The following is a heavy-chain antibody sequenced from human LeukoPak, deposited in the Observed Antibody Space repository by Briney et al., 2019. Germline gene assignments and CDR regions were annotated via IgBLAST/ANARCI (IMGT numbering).Heavy chain of an antibody. V-gene: IGHV7-4-1*02. D-gene: IGHD3-22*01. J-gene: IGHJ5*02. CDR3: ARDYYDSSGYYDEGSFDP. CDR1: GYTFTNYA. Sequence: ASVKVSCKASGYTFTNYAMNRVRQAPGQGLEWMGWINTNTGSPTYAQGFTGRFVFSLDTSVSTAYLQISSLKAEDTAVYYCARDYYDSSGYYDEGSFDPWGQGTLVTVSS. CDR2: INTNTGSP.